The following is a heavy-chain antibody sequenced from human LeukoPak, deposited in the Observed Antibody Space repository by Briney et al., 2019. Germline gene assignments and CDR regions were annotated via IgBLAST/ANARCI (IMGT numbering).Heavy chain of an antibody. D-gene: IGHD2-2*01. V-gene: IGHV3-30-3*01. CDR2: ISYDGSNK. J-gene: IGHJ4*02. CDR3: ARDGSRRCSSTSCSAIFDY. Sequence: GGSLRLSCAASGFTFSSYAMHWVRQAPGKGLEWVAVISYDGSNKYYADSVKGRFTISRDNSKNTLYLQMNSLRAEDTAVYYCARDGSRRCSSTSCSAIFDYWGQGTLVIVSS. CDR1: GFTFSSYA.